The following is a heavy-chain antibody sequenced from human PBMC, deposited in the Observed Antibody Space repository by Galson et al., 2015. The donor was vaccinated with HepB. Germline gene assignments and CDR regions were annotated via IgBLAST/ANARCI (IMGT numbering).Heavy chain of an antibody. V-gene: IGHV3-33*01. CDR2: IWSDGSTK. J-gene: IGHJ4*02. Sequence: SLRLSCAVSGFTFSTYGIHWVRQAPGKGLEWVAIIWSDGSTKYYTDSVRGRFTVSRDNSKNTVYLQMNCLRAEDTAVYYCARGGDGDLNYFDYWGQGTLVTVSS. CDR3: ARGGDGDLNYFDY. CDR1: GFTFSTYG. D-gene: IGHD4-17*01.